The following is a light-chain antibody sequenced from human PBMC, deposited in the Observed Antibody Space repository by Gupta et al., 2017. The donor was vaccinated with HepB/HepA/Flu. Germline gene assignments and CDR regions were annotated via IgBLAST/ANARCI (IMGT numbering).Light chain of an antibody. Sequence: EIVLTQSPGTLSLSPGERATLSCRASQSFTSGYLAWYQQKPGQAPRLLIYGASRRATDIPDRFSGSGSGTDFTLTISRLEPEDFAVYYGQHDDFSIPLSFGGGTKVEIK. V-gene: IGKV3-20*01. CDR1: QSFTSGY. CDR3: QHDDFSIPLS. CDR2: GAS. J-gene: IGKJ4*01.